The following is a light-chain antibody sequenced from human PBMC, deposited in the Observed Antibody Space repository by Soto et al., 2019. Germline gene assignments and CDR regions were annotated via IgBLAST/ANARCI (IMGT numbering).Light chain of an antibody. Sequence: QSALAQPASVSGSPGQSITISCTGTSSDVGAYYYVSWYQQHPGKAPRLMIYDVNKRPSGASTRFSGSKSGNTASPTISGLQAEDEADYYCCSYSVSDTIVVFGGGTKLTVL. V-gene: IGLV2-14*03. CDR2: DVN. CDR3: CSYSVSDTIVV. CDR1: SSDVGAYYY. J-gene: IGLJ2*01.